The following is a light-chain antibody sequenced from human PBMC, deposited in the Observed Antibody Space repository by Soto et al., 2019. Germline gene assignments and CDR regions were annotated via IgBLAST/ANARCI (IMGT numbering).Light chain of an antibody. CDR3: QQRYSTPWT. CDR1: QSIGTS. J-gene: IGKJ1*01. Sequence: DIQMTQSPSSLSASVGGRVTITCRASQSIGTSLNWYQQKPGKVPKLLIYAASSLQSGVPSRFSGSGSGTDFTLNISSLQPEDFTTYYCQQRYSTPWTFGQGTKVEI. CDR2: AAS. V-gene: IGKV1-39*01.